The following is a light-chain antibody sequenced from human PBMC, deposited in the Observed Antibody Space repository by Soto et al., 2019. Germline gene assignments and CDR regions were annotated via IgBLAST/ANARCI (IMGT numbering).Light chain of an antibody. V-gene: IGLV1-44*01. CDR1: SSNIGANT. CDR2: SNN. Sequence: QSVLTQPPSASGTPGQRVTFSCSGTSSNIGANTVNWYRQVPGTAPKLLIYSNNQRPSGVPDRFSGSKSGTSATLAISGLQSEDEADYYCASWDDSLSTHYVFGTGTKVTVL. CDR3: ASWDDSLSTHYV. J-gene: IGLJ1*01.